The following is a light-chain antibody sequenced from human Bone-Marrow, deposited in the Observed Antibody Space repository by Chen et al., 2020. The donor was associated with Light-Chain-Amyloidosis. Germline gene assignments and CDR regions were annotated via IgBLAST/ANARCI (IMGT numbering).Light chain of an antibody. CDR1: QTISSNY. J-gene: IGKJ4*01. Sequence: EIVLTQSPGTLSLSPGEGANLPCRASQTISSNYLTWYQQKFGQAPRLLIYRSSSRATGIPDRFTGSESGTDFTRTINRLEPEDFAMYYCQQYGTSPLTVGGGTKVEIK. V-gene: IGKV3-20*01. CDR2: RSS. CDR3: QQYGTSPLT.